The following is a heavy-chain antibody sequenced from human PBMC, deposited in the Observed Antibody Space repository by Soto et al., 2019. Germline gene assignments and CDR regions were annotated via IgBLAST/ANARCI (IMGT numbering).Heavy chain of an antibody. Sequence: EVQLLESGGGLVRPGGSLRLSCAASGFTFSSYAMSWVRQAPGKGLEWVSAISGSGISTYYADSVKGRFTISRDNSKNTLYLQMNSLRAGDTAIYYCAKEVAYRSAWDTIDYWGQGTLVTVSS. V-gene: IGHV3-23*01. CDR1: GFTFSSYA. D-gene: IGHD6-25*01. J-gene: IGHJ4*02. CDR2: ISGSGIST. CDR3: AKEVAYRSAWDTIDY.